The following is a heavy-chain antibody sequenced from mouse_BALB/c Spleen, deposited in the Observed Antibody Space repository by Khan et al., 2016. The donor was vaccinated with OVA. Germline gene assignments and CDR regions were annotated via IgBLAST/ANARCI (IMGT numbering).Heavy chain of an antibody. CDR1: GFTFTNYW. J-gene: IGHJ1*01. CDR2: IYPGGYFT. D-gene: IGHD3-1*01. Sequence: QVQLKQSGGEVVRPGTSVKISCKASGFTFTNYWLGWVRQSPEHGLEWIGAIYPGGYFTYYHEQFKGQVPLTVDTSSTIANMPLSRLTSDDSAVFFAARWASWFFDVWGAGTTVTVSS. V-gene: IGHV1-63*02. CDR3: ARWASWFFDV.